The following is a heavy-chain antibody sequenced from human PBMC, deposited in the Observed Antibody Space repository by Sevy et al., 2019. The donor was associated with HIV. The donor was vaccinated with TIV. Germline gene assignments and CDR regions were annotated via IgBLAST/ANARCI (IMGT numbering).Heavy chain of an antibody. CDR1: GFTFSKYS. Sequence: GGSLRLSCEASGFTFSKYSMSWVRQAPGKGLEWVSTFSFGCGRINYADSVKGRFTISRDDSKNTLYLQMNSLRAEDTDVYYCAREGCTKHHDYWGQGTLVTVSS. D-gene: IGHD2-8*01. V-gene: IGHV3-23*01. CDR3: AREGCTKHHDY. J-gene: IGHJ4*02. CDR2: FSFGCGRI.